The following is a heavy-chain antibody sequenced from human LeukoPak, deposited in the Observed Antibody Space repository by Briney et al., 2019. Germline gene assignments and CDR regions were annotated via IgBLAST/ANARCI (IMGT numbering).Heavy chain of an antibody. D-gene: IGHD6-13*01. CDR3: ARGIVAAGTRDAFDI. CDR2: IYRGGST. Sequence: GGSLRLSCAASGFTVSSNYMSWVRQAPGKGLEWVSVIYRGGSTYYADSVKGRVTISRDNSRNTLYLQMNSLRAEDTAVYYCARGIVAAGTRDAFDIWGQGTAVTVSS. J-gene: IGHJ3*02. V-gene: IGHV3-53*01. CDR1: GFTVSSNY.